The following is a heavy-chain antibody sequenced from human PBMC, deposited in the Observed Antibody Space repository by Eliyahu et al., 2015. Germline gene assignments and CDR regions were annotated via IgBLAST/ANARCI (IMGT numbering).Heavy chain of an antibody. D-gene: IGHD6-13*01. J-gene: IGHJ5*02. Sequence: QVQLVQSGAELKKPGASVRVXCTASGYXLSDYYIHWXRQAPGRGFEWMGWINPNSGATNYAQKFQDRVSMTRDTSSNTAYMELSSLTSDDTATYYCAREGNIRLAGNTWYWLDPWGQGTLVSVSS. CDR1: GYXLSDYY. V-gene: IGHV1-2*02. CDR2: INPNSGAT. CDR3: AREGNIRLAGNTWYWLDP.